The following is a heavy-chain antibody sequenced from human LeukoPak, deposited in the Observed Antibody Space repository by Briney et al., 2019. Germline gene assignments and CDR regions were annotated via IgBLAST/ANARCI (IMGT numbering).Heavy chain of an antibody. D-gene: IGHD3-10*01. V-gene: IGHV4-59*01. CDR1: GGSISSYY. CDR3: AGDYGSGSYYNY. Sequence: SETLSLTCTVSGGSISSYYWSWIRQPPGKGLEWIGYIYYSGSTNHNPSLKSRVTISVDTSKNQFSLKLSSVTAADTAVYYCAGDYGSGSYYNYWGQGTLVTVSS. CDR2: IYYSGST. J-gene: IGHJ4*02.